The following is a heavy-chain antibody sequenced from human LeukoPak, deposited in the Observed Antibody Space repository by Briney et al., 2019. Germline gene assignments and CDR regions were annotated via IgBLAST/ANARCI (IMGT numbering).Heavy chain of an antibody. Sequence: PSETLSLTCIVSGGSISSSIYYWAWVRQPPGKGLVWVSRIDGTGTSYADSVKGRFTISRDNAKNTVSLQMDSLKAEDTAVYYCGTVFDHWGPGILVTVSS. CDR3: GTVFDH. V-gene: IGHV3-74*01. J-gene: IGHJ4*02. CDR1: GGSISSSIYY. CDR2: IDGTGT.